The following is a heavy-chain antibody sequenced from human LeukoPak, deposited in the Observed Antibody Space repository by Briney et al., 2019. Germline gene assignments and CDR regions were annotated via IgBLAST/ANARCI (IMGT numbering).Heavy chain of an antibody. CDR1: GFTFSDYY. V-gene: IGHV3-11*01. CDR2: TSSSGSTI. D-gene: IGHD1-14*01. CDR3: ASWGTTTRNDY. J-gene: IGHJ4*02. Sequence: GGSLRLSCAASGFTFSDYYMSWIRQAPGKGLEWVSYTSSSGSTIYYADSVKGRFTISRDNAKNSLYLQMNSLRAEDTAVYYCASWGTTTRNDYWGQGTLVTVSS.